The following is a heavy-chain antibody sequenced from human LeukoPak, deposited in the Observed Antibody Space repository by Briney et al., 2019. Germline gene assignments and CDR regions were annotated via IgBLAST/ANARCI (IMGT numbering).Heavy chain of an antibody. CDR3: ARDLSSGWYAFDI. CDR1: GGSISGYY. V-gene: IGHV4-59*01. J-gene: IGHJ3*02. Sequence: PSETLSLTCTVSGGSISGYYWSWIRQPPGKGLEWIGYIYYSGSTNYNPSLKSRVTISVDTSKNQFSLKLSSVTAADTAVYYCARDLSSGWYAFDIWGQGTMVTVSS. D-gene: IGHD6-19*01. CDR2: IYYSGST.